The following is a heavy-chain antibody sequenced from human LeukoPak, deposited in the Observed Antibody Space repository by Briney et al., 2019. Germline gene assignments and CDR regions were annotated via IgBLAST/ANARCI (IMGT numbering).Heavy chain of an antibody. V-gene: IGHV3-11*05. CDR1: GFTFSDYY. J-gene: IGHJ6*02. D-gene: IGHD1-1*01. CDR2: ISTGSSYT. CDR3: ARARERSSYYYYGMDV. Sequence: GGSLRLSCAASGFTFSDYYMSWVRQPPGKGLEWVSYISTGSSYTNYADSVKGRLTIPRDNAKNSLYLQMNSLRAEDTAVYYCARARERSSYYYYGMDVWGQGTTVTVSS.